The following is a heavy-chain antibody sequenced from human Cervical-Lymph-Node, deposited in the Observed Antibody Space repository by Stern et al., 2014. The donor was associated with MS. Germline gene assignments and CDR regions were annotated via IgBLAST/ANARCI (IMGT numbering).Heavy chain of an antibody. CDR1: GGSFSGYY. CDR3: ARAELELRSAFDI. J-gene: IGHJ3*02. CDR2: INHSGST. D-gene: IGHD1-7*01. V-gene: IGHV4-34*01. Sequence: QVQLQQWGAGLLKPSETLSLTCAVYGGSFSGYYWSWIRQPPGKGLEWIGEINHSGSTNYNPSLKSRVTISVDTSKNQFSLKLSSVTAADTAVYYCARAELELRSAFDIWGQGTMVTVSS.